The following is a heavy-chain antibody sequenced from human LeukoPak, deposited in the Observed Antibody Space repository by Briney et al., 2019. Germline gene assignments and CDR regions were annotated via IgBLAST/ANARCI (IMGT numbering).Heavy chain of an antibody. CDR2: INPNSGGT. CDR3: AAAPIEMQQRGFDY. CDR1: GYTFTGYY. J-gene: IGHJ4*02. D-gene: IGHD5-24*01. Sequence: GASVKVSCKASGYTFTGYYMHWVRQAPGQGLEWMGWINPNSGGTSSAQKFQGRVTITRDMSTSTAYMELSSLRPEDTAVYYCAAAPIEMQQRGFDYWGQGTLVTVSS. V-gene: IGHV1-2*02.